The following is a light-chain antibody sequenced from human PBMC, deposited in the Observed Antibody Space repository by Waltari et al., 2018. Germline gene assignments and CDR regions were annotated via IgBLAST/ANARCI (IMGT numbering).Light chain of an antibody. CDR1: MSAVGPYNP. CDR3: CSYAGSAISV. CDR2: DVN. V-gene: IGLV2-23*02. J-gene: IGLJ3*02. Sequence: QSALTQPPTVSGSPGQSITSSCPGTMSAVGPYNPVSWYQQHPGKAPTLIIYDVNKRPSGVSNRFSGSKSGNTASLTISGLQAADEADYYCCSYAGSAISVFGGGTKVTVL.